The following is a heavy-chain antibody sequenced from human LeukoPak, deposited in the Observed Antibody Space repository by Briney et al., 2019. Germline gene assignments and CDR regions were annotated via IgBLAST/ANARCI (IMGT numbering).Heavy chain of an antibody. CDR1: GFTFDDYA. CDR3: AKDIRFSYYGMDV. Sequence: GGSLRLSCAASGFTFDDYAMHWVRQAPGKGLEWVSGISWNSGSIGYADSVKGRFTISRDNAKNSLYLQMNSLRAEDTALYYCAKDIRFSYYGMDVWGQGTTVTVSS. CDR2: ISWNSGSI. J-gene: IGHJ6*02. V-gene: IGHV3-9*01. D-gene: IGHD3-3*01.